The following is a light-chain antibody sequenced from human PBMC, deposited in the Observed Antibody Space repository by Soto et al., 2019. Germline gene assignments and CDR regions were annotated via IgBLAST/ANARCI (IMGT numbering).Light chain of an antibody. J-gene: IGKJ1*01. Sequence: EIVLTQSPGALSLSPGERATLSCRASQSVANNFLAWHQQKPGQTPRLLIYGASTRATGTPARFSGSGSGTEFTLTINSLQSEDIAVYYCQQYNNWPRKFGQGNKVDIK. V-gene: IGKV3D-15*01. CDR2: GAS. CDR3: QQYNNWPRK. CDR1: QSVANN.